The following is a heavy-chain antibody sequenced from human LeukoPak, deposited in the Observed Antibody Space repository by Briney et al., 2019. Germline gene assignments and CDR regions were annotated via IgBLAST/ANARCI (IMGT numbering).Heavy chain of an antibody. CDR2: ISGSGGST. J-gene: IGHJ4*02. Sequence: GGTLRLSRAASGFTFNTYGMSWVRQAPGKGLEWVSAISGSGGSTYYADSVKGRFTISRDNSKNTLYLQMNSLRAEDTAVYYCAKSGSGYGSGSSHFDYWGQGTLVTVSS. CDR3: AKSGSGYGSGSSHFDY. D-gene: IGHD3-10*01. V-gene: IGHV3-23*01. CDR1: GFTFNTYG.